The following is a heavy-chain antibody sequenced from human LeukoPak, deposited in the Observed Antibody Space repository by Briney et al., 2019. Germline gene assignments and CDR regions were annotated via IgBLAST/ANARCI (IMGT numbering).Heavy chain of an antibody. J-gene: IGHJ4*02. CDR2: INPSGGST. CDR3: ARGRWYSSSSSNFDY. D-gene: IGHD6-6*01. V-gene: IGHV1-46*01. CDR1: GYTFTNYH. Sequence: GASVKVSCKASGYTFTNYHIHWVRQAPGQGLEWMGVINPSGGSTSYAQMFQGRVTMTRDRSTNTLYMELSSLRSEDTAVYYCARGRWYSSSSSNFDYWGQGTLVTVSS.